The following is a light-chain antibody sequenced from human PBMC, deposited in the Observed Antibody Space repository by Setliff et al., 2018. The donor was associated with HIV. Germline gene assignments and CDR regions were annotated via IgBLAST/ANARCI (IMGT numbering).Light chain of an antibody. CDR1: SSDVGSYNL. Sequence: QSALTQPASVSGSPGQSITISCTGTSSDVGSYNLASWYQQHPGKAPQLIIYEVSKRPSGVSNRFSGSKSGNTASLTISGLQAEDEADYYCCSYAGSSTYVFGTGTKVTV. CDR2: EVS. J-gene: IGLJ1*01. CDR3: CSYAGSSTYV. V-gene: IGLV2-23*02.